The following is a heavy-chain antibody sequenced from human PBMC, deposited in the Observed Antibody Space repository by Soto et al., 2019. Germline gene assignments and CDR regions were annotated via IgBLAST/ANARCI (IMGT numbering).Heavy chain of an antibody. CDR3: ARLPKGSLVTA. J-gene: IGHJ4*02. CDR2: ISSSSDNI. D-gene: IGHD2-21*02. Sequence: GGSLRLSCVASGFRFSDHSMTWVRQSPGKGLQWIAYISSSSDNIYYAESVRGRFTVSRDNAKNALFLEMNSLRDDDTATYYCARLPKGSLVTAWGQGTRVTVSS. V-gene: IGHV3-48*02. CDR1: GFRFSDHS.